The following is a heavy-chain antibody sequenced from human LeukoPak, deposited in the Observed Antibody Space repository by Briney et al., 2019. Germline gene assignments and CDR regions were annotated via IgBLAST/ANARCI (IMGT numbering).Heavy chain of an antibody. V-gene: IGHV3-7*01. CDR3: ARDPIVGDTGGGDY. J-gene: IGHJ4*02. D-gene: IGHD1-26*01. CDR1: GFPFSDVW. Sequence: GGSLRLSCAASGFPFSDVWMSWARQAPGKGLEWVSNINGDGSIENYVHSVRGRFSIFRDNAKDALYLQMNSLRVDDTAIYYCARDPIVGDTGGGDYWGQGTLVTVSS. CDR2: INGDGSIE.